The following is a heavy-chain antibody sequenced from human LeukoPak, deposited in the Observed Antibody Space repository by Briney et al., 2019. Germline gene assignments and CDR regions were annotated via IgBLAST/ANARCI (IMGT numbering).Heavy chain of an antibody. Sequence: PGGSLRLSCAASGFTVNNYYMTWVRQAPGKGLECVSILYSGGMTYYADSVKGRFTISTDTSKNTVNLQMKSLRAEDTAIYYCARMFGGNYYGYYFDYWGQGSMLTVSS. J-gene: IGHJ4*02. CDR2: LYSGGMT. D-gene: IGHD1-26*01. V-gene: IGHV3-53*01. CDR3: ARMFGGNYYGYYFDY. CDR1: GFTVNNYY.